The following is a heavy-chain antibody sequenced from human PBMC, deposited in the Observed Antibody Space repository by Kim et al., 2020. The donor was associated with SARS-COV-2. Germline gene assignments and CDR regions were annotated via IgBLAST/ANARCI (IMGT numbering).Heavy chain of an antibody. V-gene: IGHV3-30*18. CDR3: AKDRVWFGEGYYGIDV. CDR2: ISYDGSNK. CDR1: GFTFSSYG. D-gene: IGHD3-10*01. J-gene: IGHJ6*02. Sequence: GGSLRLSCAASGFTFSSYGMHWVRQAPGKGLEWVAVISYDGSNKYYADSVKGRFTISRANSKNTLYLQMTSLRAEDTAVYYCAKDRVWFGEGYYGIDVWGQGTTVTGSS.